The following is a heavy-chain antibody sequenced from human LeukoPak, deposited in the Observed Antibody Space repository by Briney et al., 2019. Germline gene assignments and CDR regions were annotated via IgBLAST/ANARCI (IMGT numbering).Heavy chain of an antibody. CDR3: TTSYGDYGIDY. J-gene: IGHJ4*02. CDR1: GFTFSNAW. CDR2: IKSKTDGGTT. Sequence: GGSLRLSCAASGFTFSNAWMSWVRQAPGKGLEWVGRIKSKTDGGTTDYAAPVKGRFTISRDDSKNTLYLQMNSLKTEDTVVYYCTTSYGDYGIDYWGQGTLVTVSS. D-gene: IGHD4-17*01. V-gene: IGHV3-15*01.